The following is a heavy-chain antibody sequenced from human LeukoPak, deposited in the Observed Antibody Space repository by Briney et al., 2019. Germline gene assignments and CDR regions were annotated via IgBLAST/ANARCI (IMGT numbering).Heavy chain of an antibody. D-gene: IGHD2-15*01. J-gene: IGHJ4*02. CDR2: ISNGGNE. CDR1: GFTFGGYG. Sequence: GGSLRLSCAGSGFTFGGYGMHWFRQTPGKGLEWLAGISNGGNEFYADSVKGRFTISRDTSKNTLYLQMISLRAEDTAVYYCARRTWDTRYCSGYSCFPPDYWGQGTLVTVSS. V-gene: IGHV3-30*06. CDR3: ARRTWDTRYCSGYSCFPPDY.